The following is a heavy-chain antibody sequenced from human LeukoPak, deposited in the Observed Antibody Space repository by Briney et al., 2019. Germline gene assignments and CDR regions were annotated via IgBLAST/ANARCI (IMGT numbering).Heavy chain of an antibody. CDR3: AREGHIAAAGTGSRHYYYYYMDV. J-gene: IGHJ6*03. CDR2: ISSSGSTI. V-gene: IGHV3-48*03. CDR1: GFTFSSYE. D-gene: IGHD6-13*01. Sequence: GGSLRLSCAASGFTFSSYEMNWVRQAPGKGLEWVSYISSSGSTIYYADSVKGRFTISRDNAKNSLYLQMNSLRAEDTAVYYCAREGHIAAAGTGSRHYYYYYMDVWGKGTTVTISS.